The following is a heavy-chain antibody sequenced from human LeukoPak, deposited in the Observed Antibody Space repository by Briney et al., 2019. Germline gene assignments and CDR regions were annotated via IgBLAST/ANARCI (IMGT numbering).Heavy chain of an antibody. Sequence: GGSLRLSCVASGFTFSGYGMHWVRQAPGKGLEWVAVTWSDGSNKFYADSVKGRFTISRDNSKNTLYLQMNGLRAEDTAVYYCARESRVVPSASDAFDIWGQGTMVTVSS. J-gene: IGHJ3*02. V-gene: IGHV3-33*01. CDR1: GFTFSGYG. D-gene: IGHD2-2*01. CDR3: ARESRVVPSASDAFDI. CDR2: TWSDGSNK.